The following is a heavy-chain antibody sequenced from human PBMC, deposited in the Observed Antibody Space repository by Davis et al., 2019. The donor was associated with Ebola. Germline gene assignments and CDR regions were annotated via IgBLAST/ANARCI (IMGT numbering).Heavy chain of an antibody. J-gene: IGHJ4*02. D-gene: IGHD5-18*01. CDR3: ARGYGAA. V-gene: IGHV4-4*02. CDR2: IRPGGNT. CDR1: GASINSNNW. Sequence: PSETLSLTCAVTGASINSNNWWTWFRQSLEKGLEWLGQIRPGGNTNYNPSLQSRVTMSLDTSNNAFSLDVASVTAADTAVYYCARGYGAAWGQGTLVIVSS.